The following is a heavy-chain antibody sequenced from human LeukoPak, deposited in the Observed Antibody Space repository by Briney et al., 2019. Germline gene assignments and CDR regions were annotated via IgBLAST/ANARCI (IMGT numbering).Heavy chain of an antibody. CDR2: ISSSGITI. Sequence: LPGGSLRLSCAASGFLFSSFEVNWVRQAPGKGLEWVSYISSSGITIYYADSVKGRFTISRDNAKNSLYLQMNSLRAEDTAVYYCAKVEKKLLWFGTTRKGYFDYWGQGTLVTVSS. J-gene: IGHJ4*02. V-gene: IGHV3-48*03. D-gene: IGHD3-10*01. CDR3: AKVEKKLLWFGTTRKGYFDY. CDR1: GFLFSSFE.